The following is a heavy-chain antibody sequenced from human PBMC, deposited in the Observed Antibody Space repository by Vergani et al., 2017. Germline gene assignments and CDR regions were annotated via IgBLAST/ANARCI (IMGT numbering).Heavy chain of an antibody. Sequence: EVQLVESGGGLVKPGGSLRLSCAASGFTFSSYRMNWVRQAPGKGLEWVSSISSSSSYIYYADSVKGRFTISRDNAKNSLYLQMNSLRAEDTAVYYCATYSSSEFDAFDIWGQGTMVTVSS. CDR1: GFTFSSYR. CDR3: ATYSSSEFDAFDI. V-gene: IGHV3-21*01. CDR2: ISSSSSYI. J-gene: IGHJ3*02. D-gene: IGHD6-13*01.